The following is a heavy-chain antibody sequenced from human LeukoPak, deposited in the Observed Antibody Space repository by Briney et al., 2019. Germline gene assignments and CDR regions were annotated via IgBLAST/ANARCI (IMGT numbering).Heavy chain of an antibody. J-gene: IGHJ5*02. D-gene: IGHD2-2*01. CDR2: INPNSGGT. V-gene: IGHV1-2*02. CDR1: GYTFTGYY. CDR3: ARDLGYCSSTSCYRRGWFDP. Sequence: GASVKVSCKASGYTFTGYYMHWVRQAPGQGLEWMGWINPNSGGTNYAQKFQGRVTMTRDTSISTAYMELSRLRSDDTAVYYCARDLGYCSSTSCYRRGWFDPWGQGTLVTVSS.